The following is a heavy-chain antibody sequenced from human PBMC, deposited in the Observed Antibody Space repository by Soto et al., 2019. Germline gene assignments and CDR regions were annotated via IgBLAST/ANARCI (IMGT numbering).Heavy chain of an antibody. CDR2: FDPEDGET. Sequence: ASVKVSCKVSGYTLTELSMHWVRQAPGKGLEWMGGFDPEDGETIYAQKFQGRVTMTEDTSTDTAYMELSSLRSEDTAVYYCATGVVVPAADDAFDIWGQGTMVTVSS. D-gene: IGHD2-2*01. CDR3: ATGVVVPAADDAFDI. J-gene: IGHJ3*02. V-gene: IGHV1-24*01. CDR1: GYTLTELS.